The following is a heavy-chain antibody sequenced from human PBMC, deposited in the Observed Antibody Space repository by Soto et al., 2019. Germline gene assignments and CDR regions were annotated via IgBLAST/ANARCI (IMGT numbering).Heavy chain of an antibody. CDR2: IRYNGGGT. CDR1: GLXFRSYW. V-gene: IGHV3-23*01. CDR3: SKDMLPNDSSGYYSILTES. Sequence: GGSLXLSCAASGLXFRSYWMHWARQAPGKGLDWVLPIRYNGGGTYYVASVKGRFTVSRDNSTNTLYLQMHRLRAEDTAVYYCSKDMLPNDSSGYYSILTESWGQGTVVTVSS. J-gene: IGHJ5*02. D-gene: IGHD3-22*01.